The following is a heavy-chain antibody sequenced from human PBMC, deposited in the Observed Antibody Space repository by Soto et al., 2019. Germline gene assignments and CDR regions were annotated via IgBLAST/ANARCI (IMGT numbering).Heavy chain of an antibody. V-gene: IGHV5-51*01. CDR3: ARHSGYSSSSSCCVYFDY. CDR1: GYSFTSYW. Sequence: PGESLKISCKGSGYSFTSYWIGWVRQMPGKGLEWMGIIYPGDSDTRYSPSFQGQVTISADKSISTAYLQWSSLKASDIAMYYCARHSGYSSSSSCCVYFDYWGQGTLVTLSS. D-gene: IGHD6-6*01. CDR2: IYPGDSDT. J-gene: IGHJ4*02.